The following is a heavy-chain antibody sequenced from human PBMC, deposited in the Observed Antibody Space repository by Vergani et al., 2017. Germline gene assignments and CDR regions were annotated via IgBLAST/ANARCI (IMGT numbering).Heavy chain of an antibody. V-gene: IGHV4-59*01. D-gene: IGHD3-10*01. J-gene: IGHJ4*02. Sequence: QVQLQESGPGLVKPSETLSLTCTVSGGSISSYYWSWIRQPPGKGLEWIGYIYYSGSTNYNPSLKSRVTISVDTSKNQFSLKLSSVTAADTAVYYCASPDPKYGSGSYYDFDYWGQGTLVTVSS. CDR2: IYYSGST. CDR3: ASPDPKYGSGSYYDFDY. CDR1: GGSISSYY.